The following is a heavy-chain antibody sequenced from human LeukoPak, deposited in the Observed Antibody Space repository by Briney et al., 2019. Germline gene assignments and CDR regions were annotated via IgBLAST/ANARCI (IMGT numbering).Heavy chain of an antibody. J-gene: IGHJ6*02. D-gene: IGHD3-10*01. CDR1: GGSISSSSYY. CDR2: IYYSGST. CDR3: ARVGYGSGTYALGAMDV. Sequence: PSETLSLTCTVSGGSISSSSYYWGWIRQPLGKGLEWIGSIYYSGSTYYNPSLKSRVTISMDTSRNQLSLKLRSVTAADTAVYYCARVGYGSGTYALGAMDVWGQGTTVTVSS. V-gene: IGHV4-39*07.